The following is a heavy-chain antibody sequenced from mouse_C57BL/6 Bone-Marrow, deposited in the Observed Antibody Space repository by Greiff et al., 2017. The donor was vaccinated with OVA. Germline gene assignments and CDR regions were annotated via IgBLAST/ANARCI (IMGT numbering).Heavy chain of an antibody. CDR2: ISYSGST. CDR1: GYSITSGYD. Sequence: EVKLMESGPGMVKPSQSLYLTCTVTGYSITSGYDWHWIRHFPGNKLEWMGYISYSGSTNYNPSLKSRITITHDTSKNHFFLQLNSVTTEDTATYYCARAYDGYYVGFAYWGQGTLVTVSA. J-gene: IGHJ3*01. D-gene: IGHD2-3*01. CDR3: ARAYDGYYVGFAY. V-gene: IGHV3-1*01.